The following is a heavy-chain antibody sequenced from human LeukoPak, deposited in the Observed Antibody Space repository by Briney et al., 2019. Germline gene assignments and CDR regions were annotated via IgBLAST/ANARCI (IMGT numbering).Heavy chain of an antibody. CDR2: ISSSSSTI. D-gene: IGHD5-12*01. CDR1: GFTFSSYS. V-gene: IGHV3-48*04. CDR3: ARIPIVGGYDFGIYYYYMDV. J-gene: IGHJ6*03. Sequence: GGSPRLSCAASGFTFSSYSMNWVRQAPGKGLEWVSYISSSSSTIYYADSVKGRFTISRDNAKNSLYLQMSSLRAEDTAVYYCARIPIVGGYDFGIYYYYMDVWGKGTTVTVSS.